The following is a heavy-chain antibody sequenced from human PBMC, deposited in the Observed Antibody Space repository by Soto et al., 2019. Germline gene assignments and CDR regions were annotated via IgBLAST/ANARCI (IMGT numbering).Heavy chain of an antibody. Sequence: AASVKVSCKASGGTFSSYAISWVRQAPGQGLEWMGGIIPIFGTANYAQKFQGRVTITADESTSTAYMELSSLRSEDTAVYYCASEGGYYYYYLVYWGQGTLVTVSS. CDR3: ASEGGYYYYYLVY. J-gene: IGHJ4*02. D-gene: IGHD3-22*01. CDR2: IIPIFGTA. CDR1: GGTFSSYA. V-gene: IGHV1-69*13.